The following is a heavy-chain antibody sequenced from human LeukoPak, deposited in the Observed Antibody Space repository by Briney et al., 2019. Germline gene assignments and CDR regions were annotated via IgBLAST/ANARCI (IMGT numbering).Heavy chain of an antibody. CDR2: IWYDGSNK. D-gene: IGHD6-19*01. Sequence: GGSLRLSCAASGFTFSSYGMHWVRQAPGKGLEWVAVIWYDGSNKYYADSVKGRFTISRDNSKNTLYLQMNSLRAEDTAVYYCAEIPLDSSDLDYWGQGTLVTVSS. CDR3: AEIPLDSSDLDY. J-gene: IGHJ4*02. V-gene: IGHV3-33*01. CDR1: GFTFSSYG.